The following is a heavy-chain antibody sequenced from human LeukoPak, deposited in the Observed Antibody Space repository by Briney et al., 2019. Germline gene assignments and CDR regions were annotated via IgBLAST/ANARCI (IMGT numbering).Heavy chain of an antibody. D-gene: IGHD3-22*01. CDR3: ARGDLHYYVSTGYWYFDL. V-gene: IGHV1-69*05. Sequence: ASVKVSCKASGGTFSSYAISWVRQAPGQGLEWMGGIIPIFGTANYAQKFQGRVTITTDESTSTAYMELSSLRSEDTAVYYCARGDLHYYVSTGYWYFDLWGPGTLVTVSS. J-gene: IGHJ2*01. CDR2: IIPIFGTA. CDR1: GGTFSSYA.